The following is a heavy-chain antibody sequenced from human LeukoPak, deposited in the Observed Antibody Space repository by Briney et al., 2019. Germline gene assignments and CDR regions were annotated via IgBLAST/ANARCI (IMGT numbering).Heavy chain of an antibody. CDR1: GGSISSSSYY. Sequence: PSETLSLTCTVSGGSISSSSYYWGWIRQPPGKGLEWIGSIYYSGSTYYNPSLKSRVTISVDTSKNQFSLKLSSVTAADTAVYYCARDVMGYFDLWGRGTLVTVSS. J-gene: IGHJ2*01. CDR3: ARDVMGYFDL. D-gene: IGHD3-16*01. V-gene: IGHV4-39*07. CDR2: IYYSGST.